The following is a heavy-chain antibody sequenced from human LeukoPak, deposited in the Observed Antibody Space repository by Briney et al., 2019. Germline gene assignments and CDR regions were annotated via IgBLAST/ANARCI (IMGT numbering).Heavy chain of an antibody. V-gene: IGHV4-59*08. D-gene: IGHD1-26*01. CDR1: GGSISSYY. J-gene: IGHJ4*02. Sequence: SETLSLTCTVSGGSISSYYWSWIRQPPGKGLEWIGYIYYSGSTNYNPSLKSRVTISVDTSKNQFSLKLSSVTAADTAVYYCARSSLMVGATLFDYWGQGTLVTVSS. CDR2: IYYSGST. CDR3: ARSSLMVGATLFDY.